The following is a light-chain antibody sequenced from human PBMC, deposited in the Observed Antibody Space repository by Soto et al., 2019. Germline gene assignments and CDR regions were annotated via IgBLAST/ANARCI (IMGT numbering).Light chain of an antibody. J-gene: IGKJ1*01. CDR1: QSVSSTS. CDR2: GVS. Sequence: EIVLTQSPGTLSLSPGERATLSCRASQSVSSTSLAWYQQKPSQAPRLLMYGVSSRATGIPDRFSGSGSGTDFTLTINRLEPEDFAVYFCQQYDSSVWTFGQGTKVDIK. V-gene: IGKV3-20*01. CDR3: QQYDSSVWT.